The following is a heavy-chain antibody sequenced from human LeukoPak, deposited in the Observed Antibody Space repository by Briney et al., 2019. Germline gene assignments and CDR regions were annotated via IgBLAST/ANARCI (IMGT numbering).Heavy chain of an antibody. CDR1: GYSISSGYY. CDR3: ARDLNPFSSGYYKDY. D-gene: IGHD3-22*01. V-gene: IGHV4-38-2*02. Sequence: PSETLSLTCAVSGYSISSGYYWGWIRQPPGKGLEWIGSIYHSGSTHYNPSLKSRVTISVDTSKNQFSLKLNSVTAADTAVYYCARDLNPFSSGYYKDYWGQGTLVTVSS. CDR2: IYHSGST. J-gene: IGHJ4*02.